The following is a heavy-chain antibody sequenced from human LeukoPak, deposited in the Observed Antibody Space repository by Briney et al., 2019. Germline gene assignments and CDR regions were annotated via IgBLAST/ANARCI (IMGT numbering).Heavy chain of an antibody. D-gene: IGHD4-17*01. CDR2: IFYSGST. Sequence: PSETLSLTCTVSGGSISSSSYCWGWIRQPPGKGLECIGSIFYSGSTYYNPSLKSRVTISVDTSKNQFSLKLSSVTAADTAVYYCARHGSLFCGDGIDIWGQGTMVTVSS. J-gene: IGHJ3*02. CDR1: GGSISSSSYC. V-gene: IGHV4-39*01. CDR3: ARHGSLFCGDGIDI.